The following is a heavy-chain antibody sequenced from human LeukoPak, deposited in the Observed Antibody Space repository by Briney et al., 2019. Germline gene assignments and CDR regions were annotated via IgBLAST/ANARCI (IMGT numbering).Heavy chain of an antibody. V-gene: IGHV4-34*01. CDR2: INHSGST. J-gene: IGHJ4*02. CDR3: ARRTSPDY. CDR1: GGSFSGYY. Sequence: SETLSLTCAVYGGSFSGYYWSWIRQPPGKGLEWIGEINHSGSTNYNPSLKSRVTISVDTSKNQFSLKLSSVTAADTAVYYCARRTSPDYWGQGTLVTVSS. D-gene: IGHD1-1*01.